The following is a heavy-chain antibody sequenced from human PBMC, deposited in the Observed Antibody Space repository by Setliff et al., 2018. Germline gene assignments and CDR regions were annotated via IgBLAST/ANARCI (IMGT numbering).Heavy chain of an antibody. Sequence: PGGSLRLSCAASGFSFSCCWMRWVRQAPGKGLEWVANINEDGGVTSYVDSVKGRFTISRDNAKKSLYLQMNSLRAEDTAVYYGARDGGEYWGQGTLVTVSS. CDR3: ARDGGEY. V-gene: IGHV3-7*01. CDR1: GFSFSCCW. CDR2: INEDGGVT. D-gene: IGHD3-16*01. J-gene: IGHJ4*02.